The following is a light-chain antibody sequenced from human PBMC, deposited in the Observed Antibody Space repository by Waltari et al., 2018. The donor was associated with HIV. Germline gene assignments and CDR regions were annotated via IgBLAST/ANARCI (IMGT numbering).Light chain of an antibody. Sequence: QSVLTQPPSASGTPGQSVTITCSGSSSNIGSNFVYWYQQVPGTAPKLLIYRNNRRPAGVPYRFSGSKSGTAASLAISGLRAEDEADYYCAAWDDSLSGGVFGGGTKLTVL. V-gene: IGLV1-47*01. CDR1: SSNIGSNF. CDR2: RNN. J-gene: IGLJ2*01. CDR3: AAWDDSLSGGV.